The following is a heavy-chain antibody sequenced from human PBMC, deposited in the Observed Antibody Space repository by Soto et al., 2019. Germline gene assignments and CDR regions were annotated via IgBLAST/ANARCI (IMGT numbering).Heavy chain of an antibody. V-gene: IGHV3-30*18. D-gene: IGHD4-17*01. Sequence: QVQLVESGGGVVQPGRSLRLSCTASGFTFRNYGMHWVRQAPGKGLEWVAVISFDGNNEYYSGSVKGRFTISRDNFKDTVYMQMNSPRAEDTAVYYCAKDLLATAGTTPGSWGQGTLVTVSS. CDR2: ISFDGNNE. CDR1: GFTFRNYG. CDR3: AKDLLATAGTTPGS. J-gene: IGHJ5*02.